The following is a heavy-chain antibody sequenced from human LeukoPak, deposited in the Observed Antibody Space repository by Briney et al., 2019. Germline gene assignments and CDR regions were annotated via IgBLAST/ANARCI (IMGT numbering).Heavy chain of an antibody. CDR3: ARESRSTIFGVVLNWFDP. V-gene: IGHV3-74*01. Sequence: PGGSLRLSCAGSGFTFSSHWMHWVRQAPGKGLVWVSRIYSDGSITNYADSVKGRFTISRDNAKNTLYLQMNSLRPEDTAVYSCARESRSTIFGVVLNWFDPWGQGTLVTVSS. CDR2: IYSDGSIT. CDR1: GFTFSSHW. J-gene: IGHJ5*02. D-gene: IGHD3-3*01.